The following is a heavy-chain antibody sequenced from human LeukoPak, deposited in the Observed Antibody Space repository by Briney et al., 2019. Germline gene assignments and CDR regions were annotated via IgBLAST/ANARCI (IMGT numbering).Heavy chain of an antibody. CDR1: GDSISGYS. V-gene: IGHV4-59*08. CDR2: IHYSGST. Sequence: SETLSLTCTVSGDSISGYSWSWIRQPPGKGLEWIGYIHYSGSTNYNPSLKSRVTISVDTSKNQFSLKLSSVTAADTAVYYCARHGTDYYGSALNWFDPWGQGTLVTVSS. D-gene: IGHD3-10*01. J-gene: IGHJ5*02. CDR3: ARHGTDYYGSALNWFDP.